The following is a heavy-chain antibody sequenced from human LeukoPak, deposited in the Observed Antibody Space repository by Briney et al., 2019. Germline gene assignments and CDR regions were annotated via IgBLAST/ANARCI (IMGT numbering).Heavy chain of an antibody. Sequence: GGSLRLSCAASGFNITSNYMNWVRQAPGKGLEWAAIIYSGGFTYYRDSVKGRFTIYRDNTKNTVYLQMNSLRVEDTAVYYYAREGMGYFDSWGQGTLVTVSS. J-gene: IGHJ4*02. CDR2: IYSGGFT. V-gene: IGHV3-66*01. CDR3: AREGMGYFDS. D-gene: IGHD5-24*01. CDR1: GFNITSNY.